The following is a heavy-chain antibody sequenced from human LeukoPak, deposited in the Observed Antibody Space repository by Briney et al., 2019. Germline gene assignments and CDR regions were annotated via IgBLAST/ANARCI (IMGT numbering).Heavy chain of an antibody. CDR2: ISWNSGSI. D-gene: IGHD3-22*01. J-gene: IGHJ4*02. Sequence: PGRSLRLSCAASGFTFDDYAMHWVRQAPGKGLEWVSGISWNSGSIGYADPVKGRFTISRDNAKNSLYLQMNSLRAEDMALYYCAKEGRAIYYYDSSGYYGVYFDYWGQGTLVTVSS. V-gene: IGHV3-9*03. CDR1: GFTFDDYA. CDR3: AKEGRAIYYYDSSGYYGVYFDY.